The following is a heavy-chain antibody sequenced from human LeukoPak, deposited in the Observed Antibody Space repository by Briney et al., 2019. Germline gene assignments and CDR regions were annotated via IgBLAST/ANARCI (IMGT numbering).Heavy chain of an antibody. V-gene: IGHV3-74*01. CDR1: GFTFSSYW. J-gene: IGHJ4*02. D-gene: IGHD5-12*01. CDR3: ARGLVATTPFDY. CDR2: INSDGSST. Sequence: AGSLRLSCAASGFTFSSYWRHWVRQAPGKGLVWVSRINSDGSSTSYADSVKGRFTISRDNAKNTLYLQMNSLRAEDTAVYYCARGLVATTPFDYWGQGTLVTVSS.